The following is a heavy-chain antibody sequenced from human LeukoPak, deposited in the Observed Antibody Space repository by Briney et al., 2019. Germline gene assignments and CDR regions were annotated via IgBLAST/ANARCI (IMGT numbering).Heavy chain of an antibody. Sequence: GGSLRLSCAASGLTFSTYSMNWVRQAPGKGLEWVSSISSSSSNIYYADSLRGRFTISRDNAKNSLYLQMNSLRDEDTAVYYCATSGNYYLKYWGQGTLVTVSS. J-gene: IGHJ4*02. CDR1: GLTFSTYS. CDR3: ATSGNYYLKY. CDR2: ISSSSSNI. D-gene: IGHD1-26*01. V-gene: IGHV3-21*01.